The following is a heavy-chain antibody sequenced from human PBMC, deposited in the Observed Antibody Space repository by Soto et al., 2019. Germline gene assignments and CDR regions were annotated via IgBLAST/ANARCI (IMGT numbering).Heavy chain of an antibody. D-gene: IGHD6-19*01. V-gene: IGHV3-30*18. CDR2: VSHDGRNT. CDR3: AKGGPQGLGTSGFKY. Sequence: VQLVESGGGVVQPGRSLRLSCAASGFTFSDYAMHWVRQAPGKGLEWVAVVSHDGRNTHYADSVKGRFTIARDSSKNRVSLEKTRPRAEDTGGYYCAKGGPQGLGTSGFKYWGQGGRVTVSS. CDR1: GFTFSDYA. J-gene: IGHJ4*02.